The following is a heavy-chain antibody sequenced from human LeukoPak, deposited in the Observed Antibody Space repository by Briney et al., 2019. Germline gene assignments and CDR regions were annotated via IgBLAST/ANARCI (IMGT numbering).Heavy chain of an antibody. J-gene: IGHJ5*02. D-gene: IGHD6-13*01. V-gene: IGHV1-18*01. CDR3: ARDALASSWYPNWFDP. CDR1: GYTFTTHG. Sequence: ASLKVSCKASGYTFTTHGISWVRQAPGQGLEWMGWIRTSNGNTNYAQKFQGRVTMTTDISTSTASMELRSLRSDDTAVYYCARDALASSWYPNWFDPWGQGTLVTVSS. CDR2: IRTSNGNT.